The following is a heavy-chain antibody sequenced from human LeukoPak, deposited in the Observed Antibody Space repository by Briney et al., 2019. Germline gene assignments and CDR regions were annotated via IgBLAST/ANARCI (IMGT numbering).Heavy chain of an antibody. CDR1: GFTFSSYW. CDR2: IKQDGSVK. CDR3: AKRSFCRSGSCYSFGFDY. V-gene: IGHV3-7*01. D-gene: IGHD2-15*01. Sequence: GGSLRLSCAASGFTFSSYWMTWVRQAPGKGLEWVANIKQDGSVKYYVDSVKGRFTISRDNAKNSLYLQMNSLRAEDTAVYYCAKRSFCRSGSCYSFGFDYWGQGTLVTVSS. J-gene: IGHJ4*02.